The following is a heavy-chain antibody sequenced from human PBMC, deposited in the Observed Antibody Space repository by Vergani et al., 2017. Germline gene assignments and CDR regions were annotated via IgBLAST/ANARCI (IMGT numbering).Heavy chain of an antibody. V-gene: IGHV1-69*01. CDR1: GGTFSSYA. J-gene: IGHJ5*02. D-gene: IGHD4-11*01. CDR2: IIPIFGTA. Sequence: QVQLVQSGAEVKKPGSSVKVSCKASGGTFSSYAISWVRQAPGQGLEWMGGIIPIFGTANYAQKFQGRVTSTADESTSTAYMELSSLRSEDTAVYYCARLGHDYPPRSNWFDPWGQGTLVTVSS. CDR3: ARLGHDYPPRSNWFDP.